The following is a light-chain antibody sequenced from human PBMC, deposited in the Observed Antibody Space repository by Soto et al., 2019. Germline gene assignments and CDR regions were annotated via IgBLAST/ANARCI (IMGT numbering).Light chain of an antibody. Sequence: EIVLTQSPSTVSFSQGERATLSCRASQSVSSCLAWYQQKPGQAPRLLIYDASNRATDIPARFSGCESGTDFTLTISSLEPEDFAVYYCQQYGNLPLTFGGGTKVDIK. CDR3: QQYGNLPLT. CDR1: QSVSSC. CDR2: DAS. J-gene: IGKJ4*01. V-gene: IGKV3-11*01.